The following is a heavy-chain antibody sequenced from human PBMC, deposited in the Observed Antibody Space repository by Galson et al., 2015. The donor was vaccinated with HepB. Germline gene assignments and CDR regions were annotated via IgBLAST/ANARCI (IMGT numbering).Heavy chain of an antibody. CDR3: AKDRTDYYYGMDV. V-gene: IGHV3-9*01. CDR1: GFTFDDYG. J-gene: IGHJ6*02. CDR2: ISWNSGSI. Sequence: SLRLSCAASGFTFDDYGMHWVRQVPGKGLEWVSGISWNSGSIKYADSVKGRFPISRDNAKNSLYLQMNSLRAEDTALYYCAKDRTDYYYGMDVWGQGTTVTVSS.